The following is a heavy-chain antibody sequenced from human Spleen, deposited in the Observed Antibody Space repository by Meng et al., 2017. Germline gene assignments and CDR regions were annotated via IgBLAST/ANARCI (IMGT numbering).Heavy chain of an antibody. V-gene: IGHV1-69*02. J-gene: IGHJ5*02. Sequence: VQSGQPGAEVKKPGSPVKVSCKASGGTFSSYTISWVRQAPGQGLEWMGRIIPILGIANYAQKFQGRVTITADKSTSTAYMELSSLRSEDTAVYYCASGYGDFRYNWFDPWGQGTLVTVSS. CDR1: GGTFSSYT. CDR2: IIPILGIA. D-gene: IGHD4-17*01. CDR3: ASGYGDFRYNWFDP.